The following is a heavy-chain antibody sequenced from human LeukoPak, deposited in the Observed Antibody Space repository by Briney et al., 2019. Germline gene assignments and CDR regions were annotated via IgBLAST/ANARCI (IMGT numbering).Heavy chain of an antibody. D-gene: IGHD5-18*01. CDR1: GFTFSDYY. V-gene: IGHV3-11*04. CDR3: ARDSSYGRFDY. CDR2: ISRSGSTI. J-gene: IGHJ4*02. Sequence: PGGSLRLSCAPSGFTFSDYYMSWIHQAPGRKQEWVSYISRSGSTIDYADPAKGPFTISRDYAKNSLYLQRNSLRAEDTAVYYCARDSSYGRFDYWSQGTLVTVSS.